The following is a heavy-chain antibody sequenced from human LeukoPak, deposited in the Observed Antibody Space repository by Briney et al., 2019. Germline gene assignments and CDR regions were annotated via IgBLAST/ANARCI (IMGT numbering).Heavy chain of an antibody. CDR1: GFIFGSYW. CDR3: ARRRGYTYGGGAFDI. Sequence: PGGSLRLSCAASGFIFGSYWMTWVRQAPGKGLEWVASIKQDGSEKYYVESVKDRFTISRDNAKKSLYLQMNSLRAEDTAVYYCARRRGYTYGGGAFDIWGQGTMVTVSS. D-gene: IGHD5-18*01. V-gene: IGHV3-7*01. J-gene: IGHJ3*02. CDR2: IKQDGSEK.